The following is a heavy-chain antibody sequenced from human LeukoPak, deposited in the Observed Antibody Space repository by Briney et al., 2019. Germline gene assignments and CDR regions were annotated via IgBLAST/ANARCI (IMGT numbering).Heavy chain of an antibody. V-gene: IGHV4-34*01. CDR2: IYYSGST. CDR1: GGSFSGYY. J-gene: IGHJ1*01. D-gene: IGHD2-15*01. CDR3: ARGRTVVVAATGRYFQH. Sequence: SETLSLTCAVYGGSFSGYYWGWIRQPPGKGLEWTGSIYYSGSTYYNPSLKSRVTISVDTSKNQFSLKLSSVTAADTAVYYCARGRTVVVAATGRYFQHWGQGTLVTVSS.